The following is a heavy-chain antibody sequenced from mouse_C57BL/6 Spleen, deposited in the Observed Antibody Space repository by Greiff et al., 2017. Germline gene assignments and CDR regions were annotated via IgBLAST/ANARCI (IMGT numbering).Heavy chain of an antibody. Sequence: VQLKESGPGLVKPSPSLSLSCSVTGYSITSCYYWNWIRQFPGNKLEWMGYISYDGSNNYNPSFKNRTAITRDTSKNQFFLKLHSVTTEDTDTYYCARDRDYYGSSYYLDYWGQGTTLTVSS. CDR1: GYSITSCYY. J-gene: IGHJ2*01. V-gene: IGHV3-6*01. D-gene: IGHD1-1*01. CDR3: ARDRDYYGSSYYLDY. CDR2: ISYDGSN.